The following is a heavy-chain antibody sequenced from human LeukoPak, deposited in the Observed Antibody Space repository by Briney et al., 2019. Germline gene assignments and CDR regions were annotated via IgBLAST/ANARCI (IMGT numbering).Heavy chain of an antibody. CDR3: ARTTLFGELYNWFDT. CDR1: GYTFTSYY. V-gene: IGHV1-46*01. D-gene: IGHD3-10*02. J-gene: IGHJ5*02. Sequence: ASVKVSCKASGYTFTSYYMHWVRQAPGQGLEWMGIINPSGGSTSYAQKFQGRVTMTRDTSTSTVYMELSSLRSEDTAVYYCARTTLFGELYNWFDTWGQGTLVTVSS. CDR2: INPSGGST.